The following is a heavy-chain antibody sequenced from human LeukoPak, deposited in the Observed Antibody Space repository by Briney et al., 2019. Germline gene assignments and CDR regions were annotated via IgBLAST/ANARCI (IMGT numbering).Heavy chain of an antibody. CDR1: GFTFSSYS. CDR3: ASDRYGSGSYITD. V-gene: IGHV3-21*01. CDR2: ISSSSSYI. D-gene: IGHD3-10*01. J-gene: IGHJ4*02. Sequence: GGSLRLSCAASGFTFSSYSMNWVRQAPGKGLEWVSSISSSSSYIYYADSVKGRFTISRDNAKNSLYLQMNSLRAEDTAVYYCASDRYGSGSYITDWGQGTLVTVSS.